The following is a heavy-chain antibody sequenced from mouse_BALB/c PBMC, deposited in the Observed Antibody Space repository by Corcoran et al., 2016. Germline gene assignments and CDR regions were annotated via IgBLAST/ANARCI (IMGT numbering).Heavy chain of an antibody. CDR2: INPYNGAT. V-gene: IGHV1-26*01. D-gene: IGHD2-4*01. Sequence: EVQLQQSGPELVKPGASVKISCKASGYSFTGYYMHWVKQSHVKSLEWIGRINPYNGATSYNQNFKDKASLTVDKSSSTAYMELHSLTSEDSAVYYCAALYYDSYYYAMDYWGQGTSVTVSS. CDR1: GYSFTGYY. CDR3: AALYYDSYYYAMDY. J-gene: IGHJ4*01.